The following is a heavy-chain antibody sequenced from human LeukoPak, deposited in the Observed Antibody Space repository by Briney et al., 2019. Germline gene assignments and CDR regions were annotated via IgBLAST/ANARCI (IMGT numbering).Heavy chain of an antibody. CDR2: INPNSGGT. J-gene: IGHJ3*02. Sequence: ASVKVTCKASGYTFTGYYMHWVRQAPGQGLEWMGRINPNSGGTNYAQKFQGRLTMTRDTSISTAYMELSRLRSDDTAVYYCARAGSGSYYDAFDIWGQGTMVTVSS. CDR1: GYTFTGYY. CDR3: ARAGSGSYYDAFDI. D-gene: IGHD1-26*01. V-gene: IGHV1-2*06.